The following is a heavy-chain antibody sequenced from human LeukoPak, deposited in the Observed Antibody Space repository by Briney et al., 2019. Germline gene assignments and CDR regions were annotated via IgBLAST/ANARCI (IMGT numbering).Heavy chain of an antibody. CDR3: RTLTVASNFDY. CDR1: RFRLSVYE. V-gene: IGHV3-48*03. Sequence: GGSLRLSCAASRFRLSVYEMHWIRQAPGRGLEWIADISGSDTSTYYADSVKGRFTISRDNAKNSLYLQMNRLRVEDTAVYYRRTLTVASNFDYWGQGTLVTVSS. D-gene: IGHD6-19*01. J-gene: IGHJ4*02. CDR2: ISGSDTST.